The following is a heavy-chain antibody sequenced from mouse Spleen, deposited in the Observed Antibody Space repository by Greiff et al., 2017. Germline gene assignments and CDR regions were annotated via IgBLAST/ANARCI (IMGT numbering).Heavy chain of an antibody. CDR3: ARQRYDYAMDY. J-gene: IGHJ4*01. CDR2: ISSGGSYT. V-gene: IGHV5-9-1*01. Sequence: EVMLVESGGGLVKPGGSLKLSCAASGFTFSSYAMSWVRQTPEKRLEWVATISSGGSYTYYPDSVKGRFTISRDNAKNTLYLQMSSLRSEDTAMYYCARQRYDYAMDYWGQGTSVTVSS. D-gene: IGHD2-3*01. CDR1: GFTFSSYA.